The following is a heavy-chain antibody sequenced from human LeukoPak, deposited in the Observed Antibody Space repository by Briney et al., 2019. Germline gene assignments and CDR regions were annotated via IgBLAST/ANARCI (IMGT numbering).Heavy chain of an antibody. D-gene: IGHD3-16*01. CDR3: APTAEAYTSWWKV. CDR2: INPDSGFT. V-gene: IGHV1-2*02. Sequence: GASVNVSDKAAGYKFTDDYMHRVRQAPGQGREFMGWINPDSGFTNYAQKFKGRVTMTRDTSISTTYLEVRSLTSDDTAVYYCAPTAEAYTSWWKVWGQGTMVTVSS. CDR1: GYKFTDDY. J-gene: IGHJ4*02.